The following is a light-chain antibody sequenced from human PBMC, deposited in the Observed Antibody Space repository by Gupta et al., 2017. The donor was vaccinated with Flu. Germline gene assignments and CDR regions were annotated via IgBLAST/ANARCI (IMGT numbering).Light chain of an antibody. CDR1: RSLLHSGSNY. V-gene: IGKV4-1*01. CDR3: QQYYTTPGCT. J-gene: IGKJ1*01. CDR2: GAS. Sequence: INGKSSRSLLHSGSNYLAWYQQKPGQPPKLLIHGASTRESGVPDRFSGSVSGADFTLTINNLQAEDVAVYYCQQYYTTPGCTFGQGTKVEIK.